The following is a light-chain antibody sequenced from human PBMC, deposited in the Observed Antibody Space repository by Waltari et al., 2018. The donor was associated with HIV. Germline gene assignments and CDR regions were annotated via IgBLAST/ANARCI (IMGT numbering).Light chain of an antibody. CDR2: RNN. J-gene: IGLJ3*02. CDR3: AAWDDSLSGQWV. V-gene: IGLV1-47*01. CDR1: SSNIGSNY. Sequence: QSVLTQPPSASGTPGQRVTISCSGSSSNIGSNYVYWYQQLPGTAPKLLIYRNNQRPSGVPGRFSGSKSGTSASLAISVLRSEDEADYYCAAWDDSLSGQWVFGGGTKLTVL.